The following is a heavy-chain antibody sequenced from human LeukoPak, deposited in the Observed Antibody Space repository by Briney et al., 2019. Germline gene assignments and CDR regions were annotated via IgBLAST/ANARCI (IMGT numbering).Heavy chain of an antibody. CDR1: GFTFSSYA. Sequence: GGSLRLSCAASGFTFSSYAMSWVRQAPGKGLEWVSAISGSGGSTYYADSVKGRFTISRDNSKNTLYLQVNSLRAEDTAVYYCAKAKSYYSNYDYWGQGTLVTVSS. D-gene: IGHD4-11*01. V-gene: IGHV3-23*01. CDR2: ISGSGGST. J-gene: IGHJ4*02. CDR3: AKAKSYYSNYDY.